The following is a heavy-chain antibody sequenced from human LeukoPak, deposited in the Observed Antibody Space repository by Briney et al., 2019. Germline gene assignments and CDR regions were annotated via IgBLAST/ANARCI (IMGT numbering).Heavy chain of an antibody. CDR1: AFTFSSYA. J-gene: IGHJ4*02. V-gene: IGHV3-30-3*01. D-gene: IGHD4-17*01. CDR3: ARGYGDSGFGY. Sequence: GRSLRLSCPASAFTFSSYAMHWVRQAPGNWLEWVAVISYDGSNKYYADSVKGRLTISRDNSKNTLYLQMNSLRAEDTAVYYCARGYGDSGFGYWGQGTLVTVSS. CDR2: ISYDGSNK.